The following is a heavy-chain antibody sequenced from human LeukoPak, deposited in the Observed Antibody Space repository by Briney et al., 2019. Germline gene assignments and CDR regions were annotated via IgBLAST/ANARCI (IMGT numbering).Heavy chain of an antibody. V-gene: IGHV3-15*01. J-gene: IGHJ4*02. CDR3: TTPLPRSYYWGWEGFDY. D-gene: IGHD1-26*01. CDR2: IKSKTDGGTT. Sequence: GGSLRLTCAASGFTFSDAWMSWVRQAPGKGLEWVGRIKSKTDGGTTDYAAPVKGRFTISRDDSKNTLYLQMNSLKTEDTAVYYCTTPLPRSYYWGWEGFDYWGQGTLVTVSS. CDR1: GFTFSDAW.